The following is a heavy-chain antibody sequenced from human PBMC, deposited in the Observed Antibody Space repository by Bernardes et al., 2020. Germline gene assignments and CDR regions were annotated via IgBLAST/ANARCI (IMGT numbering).Heavy chain of an antibody. V-gene: IGHV3-9*01. CDR1: GFTFDDYA. D-gene: IGHD3-10*01. Sequence: GGSLRLSCAASGFTFDDYAMHWVRQAPGKGLEWVSGISWNSGSIGYADSVKGRFTISRDNAKNSLYLQMNSLRAEDTALYYCAKDRGSGSYYNVEWFDPWGQGTLVTVSS. CDR2: ISWNSGSI. J-gene: IGHJ5*02. CDR3: AKDRGSGSYYNVEWFDP.